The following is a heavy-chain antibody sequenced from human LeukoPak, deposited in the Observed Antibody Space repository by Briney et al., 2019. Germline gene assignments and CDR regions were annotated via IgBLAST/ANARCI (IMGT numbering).Heavy chain of an antibody. CDR1: GFTFSSYA. Sequence: GRSLRLSCAASGFTFSSYAIHWVRQAPGKGLEWVAVISYDGSNKYYADSVKGRFTISRDNSKNTLYLQMNSLRAEDTAVYYCARDNYFDYWGQGTLVTVSS. CDR3: ARDNYFDY. J-gene: IGHJ4*02. V-gene: IGHV3-30-3*01. CDR2: ISYDGSNK.